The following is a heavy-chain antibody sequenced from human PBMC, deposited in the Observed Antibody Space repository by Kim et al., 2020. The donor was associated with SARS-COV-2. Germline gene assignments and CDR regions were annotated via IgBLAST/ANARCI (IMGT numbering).Heavy chain of an antibody. CDR2: IWYDGSNK. CDR3: ARDRGGHIAAIDY. D-gene: IGHD6-6*01. V-gene: IGHV3-33*01. Sequence: GGSLRLSCAASGFTFSSYGMHWVRQAPGKGLEWVAVIWYDGSNKYYADSVKGRFTISRDNSKNTLYLQMNSLRAEDTAVYYCARDRGGHIAAIDYWGQGTLVTVSS. J-gene: IGHJ4*02. CDR1: GFTFSSYG.